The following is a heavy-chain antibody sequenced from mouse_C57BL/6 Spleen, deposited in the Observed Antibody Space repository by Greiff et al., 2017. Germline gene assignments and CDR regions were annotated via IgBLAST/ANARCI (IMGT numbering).Heavy chain of an antibody. J-gene: IGHJ2*01. CDR2: INPNNGGT. D-gene: IGHD2-4*01. Sequence: VQLQQSGPELVKPGASVKMSCKASGYTFTDYNMHWVKQSHGKSLEWIGYINPNNGGTGYNQQFKGKATLTVNKSSSTAYMELSSLTSEDSAVYYCARNFYYDYSFDYWGQGTTLTVSS. CDR1: GYTFTDYN. CDR3: ARNFYYDYSFDY. V-gene: IGHV1-22*01.